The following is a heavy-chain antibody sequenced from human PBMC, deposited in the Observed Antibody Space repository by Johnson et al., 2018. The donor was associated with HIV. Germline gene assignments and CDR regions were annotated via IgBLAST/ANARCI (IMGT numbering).Heavy chain of an antibody. Sequence: QVQLVEAGGAAVQPGRSLILSCAASGFTFSSYAMHWVRQAPGKGLEWVTIISYDGSNKYYADSVTVRFTISRDHSNNTLYLHMNSLKSEDTAVYYCTTESVGYYDSSGYYSVGMGGAFDIWGQGTMVTVSS. V-gene: IGHV3-30-3*01. J-gene: IGHJ3*02. D-gene: IGHD3-22*01. CDR1: GFTFSSYA. CDR3: TTESVGYYDSSGYYSVGMGGAFDI. CDR2: ISYDGSNK.